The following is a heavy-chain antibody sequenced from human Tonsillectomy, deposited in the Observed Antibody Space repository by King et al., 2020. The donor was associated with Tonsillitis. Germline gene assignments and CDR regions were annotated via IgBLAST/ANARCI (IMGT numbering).Heavy chain of an antibody. J-gene: IGHJ6*02. CDR1: GFTFSSYG. D-gene: IGHD3-22*01. Sequence: VQLVESGGGVVQPGRSLRLSCAASGFTFSSYGIHWVRQAPGKGLEWVAVISYDGSNKYYADSVKGRFTISRDNSKNTLYLQMDSLRAEDTAVYYCARNCYECGVYLNGMDVWGQGTTVTVSS. CDR3: ARNCYECGVYLNGMDV. CDR2: ISYDGSNK. V-gene: IGHV3-33*05.